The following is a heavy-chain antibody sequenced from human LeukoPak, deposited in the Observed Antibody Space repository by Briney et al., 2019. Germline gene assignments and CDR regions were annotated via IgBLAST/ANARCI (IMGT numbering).Heavy chain of an antibody. D-gene: IGHD3-22*01. Sequence: GGSLRLSCAASGFTFSSYSMNWVRQAPGKGLEWVLSLSSSSSYIYYADSGKGRFTISRDNATDSLYLQMNSLRAEDTAVYYCARDAYDSSGFGAFDIWGQGTMVTVSS. V-gene: IGHV3-21*01. CDR2: LSSSSSYI. CDR3: ARDAYDSSGFGAFDI. CDR1: GFTFSSYS. J-gene: IGHJ3*02.